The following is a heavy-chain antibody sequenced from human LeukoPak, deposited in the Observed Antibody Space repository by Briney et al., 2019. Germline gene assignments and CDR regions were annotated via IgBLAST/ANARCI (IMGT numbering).Heavy chain of an antibody. Sequence: SVKVSRKASGFTNSNSSVQWVRQARGQRPEWIGWIVVGTGKTNYAQRLQERVTITRDMSTGTVDMELSSLRSEDTAVYYCAATSIRMVQRIIYYGKDVWGQGTTVTVSS. CDR1: GFTNSNSS. J-gene: IGHJ6*02. CDR2: IVVGTGKT. V-gene: IGHV1-58*01. D-gene: IGHD3-10*01. CDR3: AATSIRMVQRIIYYGKDV.